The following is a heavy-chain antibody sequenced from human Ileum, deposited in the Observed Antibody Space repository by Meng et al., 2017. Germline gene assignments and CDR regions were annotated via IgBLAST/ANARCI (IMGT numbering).Heavy chain of an antibody. CDR1: GFTVSRNY. CDR2: IYNDEST. V-gene: IGHV3-66*02. Sequence: GESLKISCAASGFTVSRNYLSWVRQAPGKGLEWVSVIYNDESTHYADSVKGRFTISRDNSRNTLYLQMNSLRVEDTAAYYCARVGYNYGYGAFDIWGQGTMVT. J-gene: IGHJ3*02. CDR3: ARVGYNYGYGAFDI. D-gene: IGHD5-18*01.